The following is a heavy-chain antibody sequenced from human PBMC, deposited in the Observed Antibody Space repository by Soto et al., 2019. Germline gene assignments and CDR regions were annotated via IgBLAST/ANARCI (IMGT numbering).Heavy chain of an antibody. CDR1: GFTFSSYA. CDR2: ISGSGGST. Sequence: GGSLRLSCAASGFTFSSYAMSWVRQAPGKGLEWVSAISGSGGSTYYADSVKGRFTISRDNSKNTLYLQMNSLRAEDTAVYYCAKDRASSDYYYGMDVWGQGTTVTVSS. CDR3: AKDRASSDYYYGMDV. J-gene: IGHJ6*02. V-gene: IGHV3-23*01. D-gene: IGHD6-6*01.